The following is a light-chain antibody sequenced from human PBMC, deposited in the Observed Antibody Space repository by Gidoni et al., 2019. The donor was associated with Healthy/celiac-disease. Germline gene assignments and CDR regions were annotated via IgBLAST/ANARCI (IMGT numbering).Light chain of an antibody. CDR1: QSISSW. Sequence: DIQMTQSPSTLSASVGDRVTITCRASQSISSWLAWYQQKRGKAPKLLIYDASSLESGVPSRVSGSGSGTEFTLTISSLQPDDFATYYCQQYNSYQYTFGQGTKLEIK. J-gene: IGKJ2*01. CDR2: DAS. CDR3: QQYNSYQYT. V-gene: IGKV1-5*01.